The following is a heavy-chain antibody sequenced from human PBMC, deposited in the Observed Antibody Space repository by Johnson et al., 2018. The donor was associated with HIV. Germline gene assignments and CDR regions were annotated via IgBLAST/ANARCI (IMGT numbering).Heavy chain of an antibody. J-gene: IGHJ3*02. D-gene: IGHD3-10*01. CDR2: INWNGGST. CDR1: GFTFDDYG. V-gene: IGHV3-20*04. Sequence: VQLVESGGGVVRPGGSLRLSCAASGFTFDDYGMSWVRQAPGKGLEWVSGINWNGGSTGYADSVKGRFTISRDNSKNTLYLEMNDLRAEDTAVYFCAKVPSAVWFGEVIWGQGTMVTV. CDR3: AKVPSAVWFGEVI.